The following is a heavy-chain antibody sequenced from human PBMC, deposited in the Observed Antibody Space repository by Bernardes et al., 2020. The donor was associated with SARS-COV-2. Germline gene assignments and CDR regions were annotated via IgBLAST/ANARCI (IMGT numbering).Heavy chain of an antibody. D-gene: IGHD6-25*01. CDR2: VFYTGSS. V-gene: IGHV4-39*01. J-gene: IGHJ4*02. CDR1: GDSITNDRHF. CDR3: ARRAASAGPFDY. Sequence: SESLSLTCSVSGDSITNDRHFWGWVLQSPGKGLEWIGKVFYTGSSYYNPSLESRVTISVDTSKNQFFLKLTSVTATDTAVYFCARRAASAGPFDYWGQGILVTVSS.